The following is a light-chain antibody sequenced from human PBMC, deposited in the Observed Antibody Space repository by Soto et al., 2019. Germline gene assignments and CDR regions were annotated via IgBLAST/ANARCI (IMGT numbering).Light chain of an antibody. CDR1: NSDLGSYNY. J-gene: IGLJ2*01. Sequence: QSALTQPRSVSGSPGQSVTISCTGTNSDLGSYNYISWYQQRPGNAPKLMIYDISKRPSGVPDRFSGSKSGNTASLTISGLQVEDEAEYHCCSFAGSYTGAFGGGTKLTVL. CDR2: DIS. V-gene: IGLV2-11*01. CDR3: CSFAGSYTGA.